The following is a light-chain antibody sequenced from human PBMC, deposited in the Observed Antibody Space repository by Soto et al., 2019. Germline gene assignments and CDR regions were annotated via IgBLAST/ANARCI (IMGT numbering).Light chain of an antibody. CDR2: GNI. CDR1: SSNIGAGGD. J-gene: IGLJ1*01. CDR3: STFRPSSTLYV. Sequence: QSVLTQPPSVSGVPGQRVTISCTGSSSNIGAGGDVHWYQHVRGAAPKLLIYGNINRPAGVPDRFSGSKSGTSGSLAITGLQAEDEADYYCSTFRPSSTLYVFGSGTKVTVL. V-gene: IGLV1-40*01.